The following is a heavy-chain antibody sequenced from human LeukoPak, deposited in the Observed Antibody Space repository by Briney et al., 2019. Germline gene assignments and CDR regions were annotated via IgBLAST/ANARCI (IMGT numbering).Heavy chain of an antibody. CDR2: INPSGGST. D-gene: IGHD4-17*01. Sequence: ASVKVSCKASGYTFTNYYMHWVRQAPGQGLEWMGIINPSGGSTSYAQKFQGRVTMTRDMSTSTVYMELSSLRSEDTAVYYCARGKTTDYYYYYMDVWGKGTTVTVSS. CDR1: GYTFTNYY. J-gene: IGHJ6*03. CDR3: ARGKTTDYYYYYMDV. V-gene: IGHV1-46*01.